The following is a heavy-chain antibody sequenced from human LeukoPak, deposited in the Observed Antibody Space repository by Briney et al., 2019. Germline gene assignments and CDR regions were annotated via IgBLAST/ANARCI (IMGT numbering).Heavy chain of an antibody. CDR2: INPNSGGT. V-gene: IGHV1-2*02. CDR1: GYTFTGYY. CDR3: ARERHSSSWYGSNWFDP. Sequence: GASVKVSCKASGYTFTGYYMHWVRQAPGQGLEWMGWINPNSGGTNYAQKFQGRVTMTRDTSISTAYMELSRLRSDDTAVYYCARERHSSSWYGSNWFDPWGQGTLVTVSP. J-gene: IGHJ5*02. D-gene: IGHD6-13*01.